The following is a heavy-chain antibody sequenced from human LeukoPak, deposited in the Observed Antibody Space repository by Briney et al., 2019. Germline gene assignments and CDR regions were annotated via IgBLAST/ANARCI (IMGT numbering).Heavy chain of an antibody. CDR1: GYTFQFFG. V-gene: IGHV1-18*01. Sequence: ASVKVSCKASGYTFQFFGINWVRQAPGQGLEWMGWISAHNGETNYTQNLQGRVTMTTDTYTSTAYMELRNLRSDDTAVYYCARDFSAGRPFRFDYWGQGKPVIVSS. CDR3: ARDFSAGRPFRFDY. D-gene: IGHD6-6*01. J-gene: IGHJ4*02. CDR2: ISAHNGET.